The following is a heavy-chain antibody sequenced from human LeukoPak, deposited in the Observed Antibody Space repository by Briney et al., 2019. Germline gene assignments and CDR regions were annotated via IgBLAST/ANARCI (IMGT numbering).Heavy chain of an antibody. J-gene: IGHJ6*02. D-gene: IGHD2-15*01. CDR3: ARAGYCSGGSCYLRYYYYYGMDV. CDR1: GGSISSYY. Sequence: SETLSLTCTVSGGSISSYYWSWIRQPPGKGLEWIGYIYYSGSTNYNPSLKSRVTISVETSKNQFSLKLSSVTAADTAVYYCARAGYCSGGSCYLRYYYYYGMDVWGQGTTVTVSS. V-gene: IGHV4-59*01. CDR2: IYYSGST.